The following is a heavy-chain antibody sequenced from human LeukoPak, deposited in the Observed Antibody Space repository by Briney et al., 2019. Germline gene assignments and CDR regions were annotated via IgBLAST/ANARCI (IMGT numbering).Heavy chain of an antibody. D-gene: IGHD2-2*01. CDR3: ARAPRPPRYCSSTSCYHGGYYYYYYMDV. J-gene: IGHJ6*03. CDR2: IYYMGST. CDR1: GGSITIYY. Sequence: SETLSLTCTVSGGSITIYYWSRIRQPPGKGLEWIGYIYYMGSTNNNPSLKSRVTISVDTSKNQFSLKLSSVTAADTAVYYCARAPRPPRYCSSTSCYHGGYYYYYYMDVWGKGTTVTVSS. V-gene: IGHV4-59*01.